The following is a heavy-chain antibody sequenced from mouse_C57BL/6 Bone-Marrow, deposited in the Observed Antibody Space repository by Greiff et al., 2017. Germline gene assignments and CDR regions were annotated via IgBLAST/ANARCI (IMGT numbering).Heavy chain of an antibody. Sequence: EVQLQESGAELVRPGASVKLSCTASGFNIKDDYMHWVKQRPEQGLEWIGWIDPENGDTEYASKFQGKATITADTSSNTAYLQLSSLISEDTAVYYCTTLPKNYWGQGTTLTVSS. V-gene: IGHV14-4*01. D-gene: IGHD2-1*01. CDR3: TTLPKNY. J-gene: IGHJ2*01. CDR2: IDPENGDT. CDR1: GFNIKDDY.